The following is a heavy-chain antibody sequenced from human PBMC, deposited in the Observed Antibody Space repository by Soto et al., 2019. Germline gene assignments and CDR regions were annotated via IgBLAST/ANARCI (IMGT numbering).Heavy chain of an antibody. CDR3: ASQWYYDSSLFEY. D-gene: IGHD3-22*01. J-gene: IGHJ4*02. Sequence: PSETLSLTCTVSGGSISSSSYYWGWIRQPPGKGLEWIGSIYYSGSTYYNPSLKSRVTISVDTSKNQFSLKLSSVTAADTAVYYCASQWYYDSSLFEYWGQGTLVKVSS. V-gene: IGHV4-39*01. CDR1: GGSISSSSYY. CDR2: IYYSGST.